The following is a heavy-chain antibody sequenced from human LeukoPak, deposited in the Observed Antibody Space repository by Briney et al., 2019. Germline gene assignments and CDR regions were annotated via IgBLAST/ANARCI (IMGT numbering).Heavy chain of an antibody. V-gene: IGHV3-30*02. CDR1: GFIFSNYG. J-gene: IGHJ3*02. D-gene: IGHD3-22*01. Sequence: PGGSLRLSCTTSGFIFSNYGMHWVRQAPGKGLEWVAFIRYDGSNKYYADSVKGRFTISRDNSKNTLYLQMNSLRAEDTAVYYCAKVPEYYDSSGYGSAFDIWGQGTMVTVSS. CDR3: AKVPEYYDSSGYGSAFDI. CDR2: IRYDGSNK.